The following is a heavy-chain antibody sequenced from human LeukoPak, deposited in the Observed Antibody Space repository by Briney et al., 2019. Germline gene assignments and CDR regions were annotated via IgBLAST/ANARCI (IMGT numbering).Heavy chain of an antibody. D-gene: IGHD4-11*01. J-gene: IGHJ4*02. CDR1: GFTFIDYA. CDR2: IRYGADSA. Sequence: GGSLRLSCAASGFTFIDYAMTWVRQAPGKGLEWVSTIRYGADSAYYADSVKGRFTISRDNSKNTVYLQMNSLRVDDTAVCYCAKGLTTHDYWGQGTLVTVSS. CDR3: AKGLTTHDY. V-gene: IGHV3-23*01.